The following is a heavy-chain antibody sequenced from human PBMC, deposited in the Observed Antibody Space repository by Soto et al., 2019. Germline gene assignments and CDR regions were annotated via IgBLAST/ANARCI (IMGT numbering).Heavy chain of an antibody. V-gene: IGHV1-18*04. J-gene: IGHJ4*02. CDR3: ARDVQATAAVLWDS. D-gene: IGHD2-2*01. Sequence: ASVKVSCKASGYTFSNYGVSWLRQAPGQGLEWMGWISAFNGNRDYAQTFQGRVTLTTDTSRNTAYMELRGLTADDTALYYCARDVQATAAVLWDSWGQGTQVTVSS. CDR2: ISAFNGNR. CDR1: GYTFSNYG.